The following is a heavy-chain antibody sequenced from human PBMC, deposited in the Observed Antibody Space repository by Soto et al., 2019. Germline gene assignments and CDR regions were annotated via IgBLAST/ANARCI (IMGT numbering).Heavy chain of an antibody. CDR2: IYYSGST. CDR3: ARGMREIWYFDL. Sequence: QVQLQESGPGLVKPSETLSLTCTVSGGSISSYYWSWIRQPPGKGLEWIGYIYYSGSTNYTPSLKSRVTISVDTSKNQFSLKLSSVTAADTAVYYCARGMREIWYFDLWGRGTLVTVSS. CDR1: GGSISSYY. J-gene: IGHJ2*01. V-gene: IGHV4-59*01.